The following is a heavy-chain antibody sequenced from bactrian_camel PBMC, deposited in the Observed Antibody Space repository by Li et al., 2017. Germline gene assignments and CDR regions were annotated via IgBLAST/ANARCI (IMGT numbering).Heavy chain of an antibody. V-gene: IGHV3S1*01. CDR1: GYLNSKFC. Sequence: HVQLVESGGGSVQAGGSLRLSCVVSGYLNSKFCMAWFRQAPGKEREGVARIYTGSGNTYYADSVKGRFTVSQDGAENTVYLQMNSQEPEDTAVYYCALRYGSDYRPPLNPSAFGYWGQGTQVTVSS. CDR3: ALRYGSDYRPPLNPSAFGY. J-gene: IGHJ6*01. CDR2: IYTGSGNT. D-gene: IGHD5*01.